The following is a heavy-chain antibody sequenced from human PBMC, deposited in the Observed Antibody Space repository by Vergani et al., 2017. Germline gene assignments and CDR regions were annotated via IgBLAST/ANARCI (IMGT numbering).Heavy chain of an antibody. CDR2: ISGSGGST. CDR3: ARVQQLRSSFDY. D-gene: IGHD6-13*01. V-gene: IGHV3-23*01. J-gene: IGHJ4*02. CDR1: GFTFSSYA. Sequence: EVQLLESGGGLVQPGGSLRLSCAASGFTFSSYAMSWVRKDQGKGLDWVSAISGSGGSTYYADSVKGRFTISRDNSKNTLYLQMNSLRAEDTSVYYCARVQQLRSSFDYWGQGTLVTVSS.